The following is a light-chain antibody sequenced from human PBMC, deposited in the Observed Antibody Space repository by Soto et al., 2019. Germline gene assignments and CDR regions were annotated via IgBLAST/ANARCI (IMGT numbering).Light chain of an antibody. CDR2: DAS. CDR3: QQSRT. V-gene: IGKV3-11*01. CDR1: QSVSSY. J-gene: IGKJ3*01. Sequence: EIVLTQSPATLSLSPGERATLSCRASQSVSSYLAWYQQKPGQAPRLLIYDASNRATGIPARFSGSGSGTDFTLTISGLEPEDFAVYYCQQSRTFGPGTKVDIK.